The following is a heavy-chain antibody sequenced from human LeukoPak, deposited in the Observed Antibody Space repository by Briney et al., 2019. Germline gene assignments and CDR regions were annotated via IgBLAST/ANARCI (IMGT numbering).Heavy chain of an antibody. CDR3: ARSGYSSSWGFDY. CDR1: GYTFTGYY. D-gene: IGHD6-13*01. Sequence: ASVKVSCKASGYTFTGYYMHWVRQAPGQGLEWMGWINPNSGGTNYAQKFQGRVTMTRDTSISTAYMELSRLRSNDTAVYYCARSGYSSSWGFDYWGQGTLVTVSS. V-gene: IGHV1-2*02. J-gene: IGHJ4*02. CDR2: INPNSGGT.